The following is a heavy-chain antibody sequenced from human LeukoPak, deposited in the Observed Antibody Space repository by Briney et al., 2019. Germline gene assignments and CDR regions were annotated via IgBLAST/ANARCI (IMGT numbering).Heavy chain of an antibody. J-gene: IGHJ4*02. CDR3: ARDIRAYIQSDGYFDH. CDR2: IRYDGSNK. CDR1: GFTFSSYG. V-gene: IGHV3-30*02. Sequence: GGSLRLSCAASGFTFSSYGMHWVRQAPGKGLEWVAFIRYDGSNKYYADSVKGRFTISRDSFNNTLFLQMNSLRVEDSAVYYCARDIRAYIQSDGYFDHWGRGTQVTVSS. D-gene: IGHD4-11*01.